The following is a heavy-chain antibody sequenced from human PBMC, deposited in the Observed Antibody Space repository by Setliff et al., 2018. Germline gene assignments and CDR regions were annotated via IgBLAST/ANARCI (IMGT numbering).Heavy chain of an antibody. Sequence: ASETLSLTCAVSGYSISSGYYWGWIRQPPGKGLEWIGSIYHSGSTYHNPSLKSRVTISVDTSKNQFSLKLSSVTAADTAVYYCARVTPSSSSWGYYYYYMDVWGKGTTVTVSS. CDR3: ARVTPSSSSWGYYYYYMDV. CDR1: GYSISSGYY. J-gene: IGHJ6*03. D-gene: IGHD6-13*01. CDR2: IYHSGST. V-gene: IGHV4-38-2*01.